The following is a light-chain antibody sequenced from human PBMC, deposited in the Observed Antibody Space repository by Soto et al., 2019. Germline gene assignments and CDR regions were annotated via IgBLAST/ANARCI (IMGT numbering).Light chain of an antibody. CDR1: SSDVGRYDY. J-gene: IGLJ2*01. V-gene: IGLV2-11*01. CDR2: DVT. CDR3: CSSAGSSTVI. Sequence: QSALTQPRSVSASPGQSVTISCTGTSSDVGRYDYVSWYQQHPGKAPKLIVYDVTERPSGVPDRFSGSKSGNTASLTISGLQAEDEADYSCCSSAGSSTVIFGGGTKLTVL.